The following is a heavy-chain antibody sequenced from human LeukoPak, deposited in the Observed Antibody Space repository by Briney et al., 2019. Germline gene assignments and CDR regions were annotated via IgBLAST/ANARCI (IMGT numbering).Heavy chain of an antibody. V-gene: IGHV4-4*07. CDR1: GGSISSYY. D-gene: IGHD3-3*01. J-gene: IGHJ6*03. CDR2: IYTSGSN. CDR3: ARGNGYDFWSGYYIPAYYYYMDV. Sequence: SETLSLTCTVSGGSISSYYWSWIRQPAGKGLEWIGRIYTSGSNNYNPSLKSRVTMSVDTSKNQFTLELSSVTAADTAVYYCARGNGYDFWSGYYIPAYYYYMDVWGKGTTVTVSS.